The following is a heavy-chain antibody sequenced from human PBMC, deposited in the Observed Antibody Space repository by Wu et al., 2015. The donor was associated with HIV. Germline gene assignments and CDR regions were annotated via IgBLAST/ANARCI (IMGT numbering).Heavy chain of an antibody. Sequence: QVQLVQSGAEVKKPGASVKVSCKASGYTFTVYYMHWVRQAPGQGLEWMGWINTKSGGTDYAQKFQGRVTMTRDTSISTAYMELSRLTSDDTAVYFCVRVIGTTARGDHWGQGTLLTVSS. V-gene: IGHV1-2*02. CDR2: INTKSGGT. D-gene: IGHD1/OR15-1a*01. CDR3: VRVIGTTARGDH. J-gene: IGHJ4*02. CDR1: GYTFTVYY.